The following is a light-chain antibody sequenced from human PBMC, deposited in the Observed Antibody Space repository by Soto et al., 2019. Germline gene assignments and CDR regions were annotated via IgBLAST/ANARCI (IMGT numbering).Light chain of an antibody. CDR3: QQRSNWPRR. CDR2: DSS. J-gene: IGKJ1*01. Sequence: EIVLTQSPATLSLSPGERATLSCRASQSVSSYLAWYQQKPGQAPRLLIYDSSNRAAGIPARFSGSGSGTDFTLTIGSLEPEDFAVYYCQQRSNWPRRFGQGTKVEIK. CDR1: QSVSSY. V-gene: IGKV3-11*01.